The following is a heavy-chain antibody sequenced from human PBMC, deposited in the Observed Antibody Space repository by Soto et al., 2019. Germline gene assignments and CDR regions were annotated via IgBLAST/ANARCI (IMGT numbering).Heavy chain of an antibody. CDR3: ARESEDLTSNFDY. Sequence: AGGSLRLSCAASGFTFSSYSMNWVRQAPGKGLEWVSYISSSSSFIYYADSVKGRITISRDNAKNSVYLDMNSLSAEDTAVYYCARESEDLTSNFDYWGQGTLVTVSS. V-gene: IGHV3-21*05. CDR2: ISSSSSFI. CDR1: GFTFSSYS. J-gene: IGHJ4*02.